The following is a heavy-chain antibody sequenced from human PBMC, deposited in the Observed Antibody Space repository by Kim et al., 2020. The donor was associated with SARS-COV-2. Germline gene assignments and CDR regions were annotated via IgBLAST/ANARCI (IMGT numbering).Heavy chain of an antibody. CDR3: ARAMMVTARPVDY. D-gene: IGHD2-21*02. V-gene: IGHV4-34*01. J-gene: IGHJ4*02. Sequence: HPSLQSRVTISVDTSKNQFSLKLSSVTAADTAVYYCARAMMVTARPVDYWGQGTLVTVSS.